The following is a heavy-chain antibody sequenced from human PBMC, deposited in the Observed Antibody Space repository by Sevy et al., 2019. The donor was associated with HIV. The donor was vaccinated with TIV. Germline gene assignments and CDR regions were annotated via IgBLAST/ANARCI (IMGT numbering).Heavy chain of an antibody. Sequence: GGSLRLSCAACGFTFSSYWMSWVRQAPGKGLEWVANIKQDGSEKDYVDTVRGRFIISRDNAQNSLYLQMNSLRAEDTAVYYCAREDYSNYGNYYYYYMDVWGKGTTVTVSS. CDR3: AREDYSNYGNYYYYYMDV. CDR1: GFTFSSYW. D-gene: IGHD4-4*01. J-gene: IGHJ6*03. CDR2: IKQDGSEK. V-gene: IGHV3-7*03.